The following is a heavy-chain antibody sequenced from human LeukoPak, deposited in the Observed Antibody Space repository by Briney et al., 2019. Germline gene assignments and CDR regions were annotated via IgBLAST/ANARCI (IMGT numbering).Heavy chain of an antibody. CDR2: LSAGGGST. CDR3: AKGRAVGESYYDY. Sequence: GESLRLSCAASGFTLSSCAMGWVRQAPGKGLEWVSTLSAGGGSTYYADSVKGRFTISRDNSKNTLFLQMSSLRAEDTAVYYCAKGRAVGESYYDYWGQGTLVTVSS. J-gene: IGHJ4*02. D-gene: IGHD1-26*01. V-gene: IGHV3-23*01. CDR1: GFTLSSCA.